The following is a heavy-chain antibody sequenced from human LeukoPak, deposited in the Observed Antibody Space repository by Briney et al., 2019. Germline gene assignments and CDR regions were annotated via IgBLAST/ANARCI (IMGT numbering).Heavy chain of an antibody. Sequence: SETLSLTCTVSGGSMSSYYWSWLRQPPGKGLEWIGYIYYSGSTKYNPSLKRRVTISVDTSKNQFSLKLSSVTAADTAVYYCARGARAGYNLDPFDYWGQGTLVTVSS. J-gene: IGHJ4*02. CDR2: IYYSGST. CDR3: ARGARAGYNLDPFDY. V-gene: IGHV4-59*08. CDR1: GGSMSSYY. D-gene: IGHD5-24*01.